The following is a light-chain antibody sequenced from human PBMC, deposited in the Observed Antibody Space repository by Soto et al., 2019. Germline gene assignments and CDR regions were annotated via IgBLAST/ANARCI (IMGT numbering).Light chain of an antibody. V-gene: IGLV2-11*01. J-gene: IGLJ1*01. CDR3: CSYAGNNVYV. Sequence: QSALTQPRSVSGSPGQSVTISCTGTSSDVGAYRFVSWYQQLPGKAPKVIIYDVSERPSGVPDRFSGSKSDNTASLTISGLQAEDEADYYCCSYAGNNVYVFGTGTRSPS. CDR1: SSDVGAYRF. CDR2: DVS.